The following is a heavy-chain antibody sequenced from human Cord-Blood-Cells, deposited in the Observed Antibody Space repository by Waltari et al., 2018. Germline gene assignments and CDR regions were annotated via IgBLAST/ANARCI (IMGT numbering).Heavy chain of an antibody. V-gene: IGHV1-8*01. CDR2: MTPNRANT. J-gene: IGHJ4*02. CDR3: ARDRGREPFDY. CDR1: GYTFTSYD. D-gene: IGHD1-1*01. Sequence: QVQLVQSGAGVKKPGASVKVSCKASGYTFTSYDINWVRQATGQGLEWMGWMTPNRANTGYAQKFQGRVTMTRNTSKSTAYMERSSLRSEDTAVYYCARDRGREPFDYWGQGTLVTVSS.